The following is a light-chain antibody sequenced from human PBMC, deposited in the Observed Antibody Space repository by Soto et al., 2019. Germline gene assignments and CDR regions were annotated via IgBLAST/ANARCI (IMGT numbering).Light chain of an antibody. CDR2: AAS. Sequence: IQLTQSPSSLSASVGDRVTITCRASQAFSDSLVWYQQNPGQAPKLLIYAASTLQSGVPSRFSGSGSGTDFTLTISSLHPADFATYYCQQFKSYPYTFGQGTKLEI. CDR1: QAFSDS. CDR3: QQFKSYPYT. J-gene: IGKJ2*01. V-gene: IGKV1-9*01.